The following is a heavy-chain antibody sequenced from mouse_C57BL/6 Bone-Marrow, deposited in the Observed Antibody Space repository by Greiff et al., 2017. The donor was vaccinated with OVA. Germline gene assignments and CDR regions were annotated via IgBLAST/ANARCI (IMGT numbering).Heavy chain of an antibody. J-gene: IGHJ3*01. Sequence: VQLQQSGPELVQPGASVTISCKASGYTFTDYYMNWVKQSHGKSLEWIGDINPNNGGASYNQKLKGKATLTVDKSSSTAYMELRSLTSEDSAVYYCARSYDSAWCAYGGQGTLVTVSA. V-gene: IGHV1-26*01. D-gene: IGHD2-4*01. CDR1: GYTFTDYY. CDR2: INPNNGGA. CDR3: ARSYDSAWCAY.